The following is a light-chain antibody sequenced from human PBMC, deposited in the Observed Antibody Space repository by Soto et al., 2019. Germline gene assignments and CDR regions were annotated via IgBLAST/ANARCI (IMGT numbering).Light chain of an antibody. CDR2: DAS. CDR1: QSLSSY. V-gene: IGKV3-11*01. CDR3: QQRSNWPLT. J-gene: IGKJ4*01. Sequence: EFARSPATLSLSLGERATLFCRASQSLSSYLAWYQQKPGQAPRLLIYDASNRATGIPARFSGSGSGTDFTLTISSLEPEDFAVYYCQQRSNWPLTFGGGTKVDI.